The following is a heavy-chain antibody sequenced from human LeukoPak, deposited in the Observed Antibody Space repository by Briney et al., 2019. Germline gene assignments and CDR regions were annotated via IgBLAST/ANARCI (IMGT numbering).Heavy chain of an antibody. Sequence: ASVKVSCTASGYTFTDYTMHWLRQAPGQRLDWMGWINGGSGNTKYSPEFQGRVTITRDTSASTAYMELSSLRSEDTAVYYCANPRYDSSGYYYVDWGQGTLVTVSS. CDR2: INGGSGNT. CDR1: GYTFTDYT. CDR3: ANPRYDSSGYYYVD. D-gene: IGHD3-22*01. V-gene: IGHV1-3*01. J-gene: IGHJ4*02.